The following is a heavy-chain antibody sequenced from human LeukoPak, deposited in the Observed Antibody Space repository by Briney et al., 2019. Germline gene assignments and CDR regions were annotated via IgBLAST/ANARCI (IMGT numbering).Heavy chain of an antibody. J-gene: IGHJ4*02. D-gene: IGHD5-18*01. Sequence: SETLSITCTVSGGSISSGGYYWSWIRQHPGKGLEWIGYIYYSGSTNYNPSLKSRVTISVDTSKNQFSLKLSSVTAADTAVYYCARGGLRGYSYGQRFDYWGQGILVTVSS. CDR2: IYYSGST. CDR3: ARGGLRGYSYGQRFDY. CDR1: GGSISSGGYY. V-gene: IGHV4-61*08.